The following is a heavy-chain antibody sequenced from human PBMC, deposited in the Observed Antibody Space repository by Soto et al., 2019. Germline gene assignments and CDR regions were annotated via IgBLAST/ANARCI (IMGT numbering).Heavy chain of an antibody. CDR1: GYTFTRYY. V-gene: IGHV1-18*01. D-gene: IGHD3-22*01. Sequence: GASVKVSCKASGYTFTRYYINWVRQAPGQGLEWMGWVGAYNGNTHYEQKLQGRVTLTTDTSTSTAYMELSSLRSEDTAVYYCARLRAHESYYDSSGYFWFDPWGQGTLVTVSS. CDR2: VGAYNGNT. J-gene: IGHJ5*02. CDR3: ARLRAHESYYDSSGYFWFDP.